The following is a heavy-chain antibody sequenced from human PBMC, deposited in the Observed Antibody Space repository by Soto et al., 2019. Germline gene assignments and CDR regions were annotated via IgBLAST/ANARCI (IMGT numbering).Heavy chain of an antibody. CDR1: AGTFSSYA. J-gene: IGHJ4*02. D-gene: IGHD5-18*01. Sequence: GASVKVSCKASAGTFSSYAISWVRQAPGQGLEWMGGIIPIFGTANYAQKFQGRVTITADESTSTAYMELSSLRSEDTAVYYCATLTMRYSYGTGPIDYWGQGTLVTVSS. CDR3: ATLTMRYSYGTGPIDY. V-gene: IGHV1-69*13. CDR2: IIPIFGTA.